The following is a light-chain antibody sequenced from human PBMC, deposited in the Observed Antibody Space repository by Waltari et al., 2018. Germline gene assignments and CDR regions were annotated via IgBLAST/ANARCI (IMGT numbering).Light chain of an antibody. CDR3: QQYDTSPGT. V-gene: IGKV3-20*01. CDR1: QSVAYSY. Sequence: EIVLTQSPGTLSLSPGERATLSCRASQSVAYSYLAWFQHKPGQAPRLLIYGASNRATGIPDRFRDSGSGTDFSLTITRLEPEDFAVYYCQQYDTSPGTFGPGTKLEIK. J-gene: IGKJ2*02. CDR2: GAS.